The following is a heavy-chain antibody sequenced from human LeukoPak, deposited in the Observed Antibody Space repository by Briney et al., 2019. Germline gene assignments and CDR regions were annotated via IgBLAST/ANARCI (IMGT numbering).Heavy chain of an antibody. D-gene: IGHD4-23*01. CDR3: ARYDGGNSNDAFDI. CDR1: GGSISSYY. CDR2: IYNWGRT. J-gene: IGHJ3*02. V-gene: IGHV4-59*01. Sequence: RSSPSLSLTCTVAGGSISSYYWSSIRQPPGKGLECIGYIYNWGRTSYNPPLKARVTISVDTSKTQFSLKLSSVTAADTAVYYCARYDGGNSNDAFDIWGQGTMVTVSS.